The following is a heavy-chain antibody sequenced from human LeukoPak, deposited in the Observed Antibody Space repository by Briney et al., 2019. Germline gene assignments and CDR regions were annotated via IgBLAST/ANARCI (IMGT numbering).Heavy chain of an antibody. J-gene: IGHJ4*02. CDR2: ISGSGGST. CDR1: GFTFSSYS. D-gene: IGHD3-16*01. CDR3: AKDGGAYFDY. Sequence: GGSLRLSCAASGFTFSSYSMNWVRQAPGKGLEWVSAISGSGGSTYYADSVKGRFTISRDNSKNTLYLQMNSLRAEDTAVYYCAKDGGAYFDYWGQGTLVTVSS. V-gene: IGHV3-23*01.